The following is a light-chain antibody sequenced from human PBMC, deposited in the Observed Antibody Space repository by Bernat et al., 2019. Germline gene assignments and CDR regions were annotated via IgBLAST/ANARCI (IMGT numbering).Light chain of an antibody. CDR1: SSDVGGYNY. CDR3: CSYAGSYTYV. Sequence: QSALTQPRSVSGSPGQSVTISCTGTSSDVGGYNYVSWYQQYPGKAPKLMIYDVSKRPSGVPDRFSGSKSGNTASLTISGLQAEDEADYYCCSYAGSYTYVFATGTQVSVL. V-gene: IGLV2-11*01. CDR2: DVS. J-gene: IGLJ1*01.